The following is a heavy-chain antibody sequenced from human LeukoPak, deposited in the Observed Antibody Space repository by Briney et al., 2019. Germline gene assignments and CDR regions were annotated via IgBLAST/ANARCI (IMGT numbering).Heavy chain of an antibody. J-gene: IGHJ4*02. Sequence: GGSLRLSCVGSGFTFSNYAMSWVRQAPGKGLEWVSTITTSDGNTYYADSVKGRFTVSRDNSKSTLFLQMNSLRAEDTAVYYCAKDGGLWVSAHWGDSWGRGTLVTVSS. D-gene: IGHD7-27*01. CDR1: GFTFSNYA. CDR3: AKDGGLWVSAHWGDS. CDR2: ITTSDGNT. V-gene: IGHV3-23*01.